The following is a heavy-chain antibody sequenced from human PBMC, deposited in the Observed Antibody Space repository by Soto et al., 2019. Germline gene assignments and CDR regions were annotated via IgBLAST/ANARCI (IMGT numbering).Heavy chain of an antibody. V-gene: IGHV1-18*01. D-gene: IGHD4-17*01. CDR1: GYTFTSYG. CDR3: ARDKFFYGDFTPEYIQH. CDR2: ISAYNGNT. Sequence: ASVKVSCKASGYTFTSYGISWVRQAPGQGLEWMGWISAYNGNTNYAQKLQGRVTMTTDTSTSTAYMELRSLRSDDTAVYYCARDKFFYGDFTPEYIQHWGPGTLVTVS. J-gene: IGHJ1*01.